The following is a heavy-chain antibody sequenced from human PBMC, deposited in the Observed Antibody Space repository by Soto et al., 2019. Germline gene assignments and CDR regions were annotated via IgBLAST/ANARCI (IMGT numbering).Heavy chain of an antibody. J-gene: IGHJ4*02. D-gene: IGHD3-10*01. CDR3: ARTPGWTYYYGSGSFFDY. CDR2: IYYSGST. Sequence: QVQLQESGPGLVKPSQTLSLTCTVSGGSISSGGYYWSWIRQHPGKGLEWIGYIYYSGSTYYNPSLKSRVTISVDTSKNQFSLKLSSVTAADTAVYYCARTPGWTYYYGSGSFFDYWGQGTLVTVSS. CDR1: GGSISSGGYY. V-gene: IGHV4-31*03.